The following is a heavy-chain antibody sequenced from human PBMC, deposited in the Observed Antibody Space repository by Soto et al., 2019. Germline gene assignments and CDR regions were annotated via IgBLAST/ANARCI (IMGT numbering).Heavy chain of an antibody. CDR1: GFTFSDHY. CDR2: SRDKANSYTT. J-gene: IGHJ4*02. D-gene: IGHD6-13*01. V-gene: IGHV3-72*01. CDR3: AKVASSQQTRDFAY. Sequence: EVQLVESGGGLVQPGGSLRLSCAASGFTFSDHYIDWVRQAPGKGLEWVGRSRDKANSYTTEYAASVKGRFTISRDDSKHSLYLQMNSLKTEYSAVYYCAKVASSQQTRDFAYWGQGTLVTVSS.